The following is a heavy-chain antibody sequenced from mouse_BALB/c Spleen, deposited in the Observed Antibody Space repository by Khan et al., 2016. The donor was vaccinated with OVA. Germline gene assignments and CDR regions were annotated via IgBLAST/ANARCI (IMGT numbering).Heavy chain of an antibody. CDR3: ARESNFDY. V-gene: IGHV5-17*02. CDR1: GFTFSRFG. Sequence: EVHLVESGGGLVQPGGSRKLSCAASGFTFSRFGMHWVRQAPEKGLEWVAYISSGSSTIYYADTVKGRFTISRDNPKNTLFLQMTSLRSEDTAMYYCARESNFDYWGQGTTLTVSS. CDR2: ISSGSSTI. D-gene: IGHD6-2*01. J-gene: IGHJ2*01.